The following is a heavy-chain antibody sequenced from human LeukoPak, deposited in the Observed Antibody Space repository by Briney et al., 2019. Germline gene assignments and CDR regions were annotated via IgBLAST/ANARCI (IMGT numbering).Heavy chain of an antibody. Sequence: SVKVSCKASGGTFISYTISWVRQAPGQGLEWMGRIIPILGTANYAQKFQGRVTITADKSTSTAYMELSSLRSEDTAVYYCARERGTYYYDSSGYYSWGQGTLVTVSS. CDR1: GGTFISYT. CDR2: IIPILGTA. V-gene: IGHV1-69*08. CDR3: ARERGTYYYDSSGYYS. D-gene: IGHD3-22*01. J-gene: IGHJ4*02.